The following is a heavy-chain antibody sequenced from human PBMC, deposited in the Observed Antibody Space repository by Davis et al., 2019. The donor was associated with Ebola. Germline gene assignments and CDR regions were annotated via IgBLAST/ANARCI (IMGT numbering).Heavy chain of an antibody. V-gene: IGHV3-23*01. CDR1: GFTFSSYA. CDR3: ARDRGKDYDFWSGYPKGGYYYGMDV. CDR2: ISGSGGST. Sequence: GESLKISCAASGFTFSSYAMSWVRQAPGKGLEWVSAISGSGGSTYYADSVKGRFTISRDNSKNTLYLQMNSLRAEDTAVYYCARDRGKDYDFWSGYPKGGYYYGMDVWGQGTTVTVSS. J-gene: IGHJ6*02. D-gene: IGHD3-3*01.